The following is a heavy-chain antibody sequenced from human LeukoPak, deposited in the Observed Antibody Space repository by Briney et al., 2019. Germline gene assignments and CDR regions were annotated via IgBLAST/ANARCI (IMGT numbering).Heavy chain of an antibody. J-gene: IGHJ4*02. CDR3: ARDCRGIAVASRSRPFDY. D-gene: IGHD6-19*01. CDR2: INAGNGNT. CDR1: GYTFTSYA. Sequence: ASVKVSCKASGYTFTSYAMHWVRQAPGQRLEWMGWINAGNGNTKYSQKFQGRVTITRDTSASTAYMELSSLRSEDTAVYYCARDCRGIAVASRSRPFDYWGQGTLVTVSS. V-gene: IGHV1-3*01.